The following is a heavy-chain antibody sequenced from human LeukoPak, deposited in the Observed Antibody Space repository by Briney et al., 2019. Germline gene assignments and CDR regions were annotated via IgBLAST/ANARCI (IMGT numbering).Heavy chain of an antibody. D-gene: IGHD3-22*01. Sequence: GGSLRLSCAASGFTFSSYGMNWVRQAPGKGLEWVSFISSSSSYIYYADSVKGRFTISRGNAKNSLYLQMNSLRAEDTAVYYCARDLRSSGYYAFDYWGQGTLVTVSS. V-gene: IGHV3-21*01. CDR1: GFTFSSYG. J-gene: IGHJ4*02. CDR3: ARDLRSSGYYAFDY. CDR2: ISSSSSYI.